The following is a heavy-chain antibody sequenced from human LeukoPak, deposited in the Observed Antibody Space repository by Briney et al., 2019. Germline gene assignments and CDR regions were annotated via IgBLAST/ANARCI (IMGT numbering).Heavy chain of an antibody. CDR2: IYSSGST. V-gene: IGHV3-53*01. CDR3: ARSITIFGVVANYFDP. Sequence: GGSVRLSCAASGFTVSSSYMRWARHAPGGALEWVSTIYSSGSTFYADSVKGRFTISRDKPKSTVYLQINSLRAEDTAVYYCARSITIFGVVANYFDPWGQGTLVTVSS. D-gene: IGHD3-3*01. J-gene: IGHJ5*02. CDR1: GFTVSSSY.